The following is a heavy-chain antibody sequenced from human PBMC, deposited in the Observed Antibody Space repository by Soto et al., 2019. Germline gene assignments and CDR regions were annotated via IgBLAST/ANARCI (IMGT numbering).Heavy chain of an antibody. CDR3: AHRRRLGSDWYTFDY. CDR1: GFSLSTSGVC. Sequence: QITLKESGPTLVKPTQTLTLTCTFSGFSLSTSGVCVGWIRQPPGKTLEWLTLINWDDDKRYNPSLKNRLTITKDTSKNQVVLTMTNMDPVDTATYYFAHRRRLGSDWYTFDYWGQGTPVTVSS. D-gene: IGHD6-19*01. CDR2: INWDDDK. V-gene: IGHV2-5*02. J-gene: IGHJ4*02.